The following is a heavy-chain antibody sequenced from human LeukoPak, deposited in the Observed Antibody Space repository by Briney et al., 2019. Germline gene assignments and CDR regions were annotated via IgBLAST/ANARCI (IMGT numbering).Heavy chain of an antibody. Sequence: GGSLRLSCAASEITFGDYTMNWVRQAPGKGLEWVGFIRSEAYGRTTEYAASVKGRFTISRDDSKSIVYLQMNSLKIEDTAVYYCTRVPYSSSSEFDYWGRGTLVTVSS. D-gene: IGHD6-13*01. V-gene: IGHV3-49*04. CDR3: TRVPYSSSSEFDY. CDR1: EITFGDYT. J-gene: IGHJ4*02. CDR2: IRSEAYGRTT.